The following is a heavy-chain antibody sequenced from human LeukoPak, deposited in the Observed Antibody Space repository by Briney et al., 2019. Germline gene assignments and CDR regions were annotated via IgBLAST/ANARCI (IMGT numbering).Heavy chain of an antibody. V-gene: IGHV3-23*01. CDR1: GFTFSTYA. CDR2: IGGSDGRT. D-gene: IGHD3-22*01. J-gene: IGHJ6*03. CDR3: AKDSSSYDWGYMDV. Sequence: GGSLRLSCAASGFTFSTYAMSWVRQAPGKGLEWVSLIGGSDGRTCYADSVKGRFTISRDNSKNTLYLEMNSLRAEDTAVYYCAKDSSSYDWGYMDVWGKGTTVTISS.